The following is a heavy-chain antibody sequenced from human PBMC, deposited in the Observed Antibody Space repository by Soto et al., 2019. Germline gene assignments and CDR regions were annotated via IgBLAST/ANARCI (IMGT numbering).Heavy chain of an antibody. CDR3: ARRIITIFGVVTKIFDY. J-gene: IGHJ4*02. CDR1: GYTFTSSG. D-gene: IGHD3-3*01. Sequence: QVQLVQSGAEVKKPGASVKVSCKASGYTFTSSGITWVRQAPGQGLEWMGWISAYNGNTNYAQKLQGRVTMTTDTSTSTAYMELRSLRSDDTAVYYCARRIITIFGVVTKIFDYWGQGTLVTVSS. CDR2: ISAYNGNT. V-gene: IGHV1-18*01.